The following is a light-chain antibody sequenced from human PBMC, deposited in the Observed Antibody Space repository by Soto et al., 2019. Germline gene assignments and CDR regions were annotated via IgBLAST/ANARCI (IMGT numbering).Light chain of an antibody. Sequence: DIQMAQYSSSMSTSVGHRVTITCRASQRISSYLNLCQEKPGEARKLVIFAAPSLLLGVPSRFSGSGSGTDFTLTISSLEPEDFAAYYCQQNYSIPQTFGQGTKLEIK. CDR2: AAP. J-gene: IGKJ2*01. CDR3: QQNYSIPQT. V-gene: IGKV1-39*01. CDR1: QRISSY.